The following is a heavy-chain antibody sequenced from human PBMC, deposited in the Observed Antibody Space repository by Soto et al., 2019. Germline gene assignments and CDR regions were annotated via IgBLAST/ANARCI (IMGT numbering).Heavy chain of an antibody. Sequence: QVQLVQSGAEVKKPGASVKVSCNASGYTFTSYYMHWVRQAPGQGLEWMGIINPSGGSTSYAQKFQGRVTMTRDTSTSTVYMELSSLRSEDTAVYYCASSGYGQRGAFGYWGQGTLVTVSS. CDR1: GYTFTSYY. CDR3: ASSGYGQRGAFGY. V-gene: IGHV1-46*03. D-gene: IGHD5-12*01. CDR2: INPSGGST. J-gene: IGHJ4*02.